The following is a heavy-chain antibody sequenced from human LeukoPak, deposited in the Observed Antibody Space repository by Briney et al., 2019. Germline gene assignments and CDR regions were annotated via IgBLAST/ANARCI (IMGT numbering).Heavy chain of an antibody. CDR3: ARQVEMATITFDY. CDR2: INHSGST. CDR1: GGSFSGYY. D-gene: IGHD5-24*01. Sequence: PSETLSLTCAVYGGSFSGYYWSWIRQPPGKGLEWIGEINHSGSTNYNPSLKSRVTISVDTSKNQFSLKLSSVTAADTAVYYCARQVEMATITFDYWGQGTLVTVSS. J-gene: IGHJ4*02. V-gene: IGHV4-34*01.